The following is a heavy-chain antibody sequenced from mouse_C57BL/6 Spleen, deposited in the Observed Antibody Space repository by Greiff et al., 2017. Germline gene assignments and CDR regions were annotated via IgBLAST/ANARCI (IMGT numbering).Heavy chain of an antibody. J-gene: IGHJ2*01. CDR2: IDPEDGET. D-gene: IGHD1-1*01. CDR1: GFNIKDYY. V-gene: IGHV14-2*01. CDR3: ATTVVATPQDY. Sequence: VQLQQSGAELVKPGASVKLSCTASGFNIKDYYMHWVKQRTEQGLEWIGRIDPEDGETKYAPKFPGKATITADTSSNTAYLQLSSLTSEDTAAYYCATTVVATPQDYWGQGTTLTVSS.